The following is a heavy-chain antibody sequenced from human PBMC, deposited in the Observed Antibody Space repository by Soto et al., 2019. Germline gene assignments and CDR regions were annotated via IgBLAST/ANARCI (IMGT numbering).Heavy chain of an antibody. Sequence: QVQLQESGPGLVKPSQTLSLTCTVSGGSISSGDYYWSWIRQPPGKGLEWIGYIYYSGGTYYNPSLRSRVTISEDTSKNQFSLKLSSVTAADTAVYYCARERPDGARLDPWGQGTLVTASS. CDR1: GGSISSGDYY. V-gene: IGHV4-30-4*01. CDR2: IYYSGGT. CDR3: ARERPDGARLDP. J-gene: IGHJ5*02. D-gene: IGHD6-6*01.